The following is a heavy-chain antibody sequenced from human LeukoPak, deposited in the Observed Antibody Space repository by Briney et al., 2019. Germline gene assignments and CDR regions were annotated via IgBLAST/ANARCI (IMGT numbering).Heavy chain of an antibody. V-gene: IGHV3-15*01. Sequence: GGSLRLSCAASGFXFSNAWISWVRQAPGKGQEWVGRIKSKTDGGTTDYTAPVNGRFSISRDDSLNTLYLQMNTLKAEDTAVYYCATYNYGSFFYGTIRYWGQGTLVTVSS. D-gene: IGHD3-10*01. CDR1: GFXFSNAW. CDR3: ATYNYGSFFYGTIRY. CDR2: IKSKTDGGTT. J-gene: IGHJ4*02.